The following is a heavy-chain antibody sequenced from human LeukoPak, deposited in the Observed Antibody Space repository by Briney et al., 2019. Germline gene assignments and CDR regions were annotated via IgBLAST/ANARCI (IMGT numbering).Heavy chain of an antibody. V-gene: IGHV4-34*01. CDR2: INHSGST. J-gene: IGHJ4*02. D-gene: IGHD4-17*01. CDR3: ARGTVTMDY. CDR1: GGSISSYY. Sequence: SETLSLTCTVSGGSISSYYWSWIRQPPGKGLEWIGEINHSGSTNYNPSLKSRVTISVDTSKNQFSLKLSSVTAADTAVYYCARGTVTMDYWGRGTLVTVSS.